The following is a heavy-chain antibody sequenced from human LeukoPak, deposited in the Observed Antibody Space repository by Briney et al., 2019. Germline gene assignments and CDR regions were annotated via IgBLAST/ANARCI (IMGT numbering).Heavy chain of an antibody. CDR1: GGTFSSYT. J-gene: IGHJ4*02. CDR2: IIPILGIA. Sequence: ASVKVSCKASGGTFSSYTISWVRQAPGQGLEWMGRIIPILGIANYAQKFQGRVTMTRDTSTSTVYMELSSLRSEDTAVYYCASNKVPAAVIDYWGQGTLVTVSS. V-gene: IGHV1-69*02. CDR3: ASNKVPAAVIDY. D-gene: IGHD2-2*01.